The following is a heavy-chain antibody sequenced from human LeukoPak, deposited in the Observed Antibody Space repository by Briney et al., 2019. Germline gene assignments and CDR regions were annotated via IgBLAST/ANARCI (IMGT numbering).Heavy chain of an antibody. CDR2: IYGRAST. Sequence: SETLSLTCAVSGYSLGKNYYWGWIRQSPGKGLEWLGRIYGRASTSYNPSLMNRFTMSVDTSKNHFSLQLTSVTAADTAVYYCARYDSRGSASTKFDYWGPGIQVTVSS. D-gene: IGHD3-3*01. V-gene: IGHV4-38-2*01. CDR3: ARYDSRGSASTKFDY. CDR1: GYSLGKNYY. J-gene: IGHJ4*02.